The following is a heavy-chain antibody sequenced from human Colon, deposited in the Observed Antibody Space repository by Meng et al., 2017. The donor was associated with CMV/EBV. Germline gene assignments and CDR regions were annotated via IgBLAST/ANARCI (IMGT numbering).Heavy chain of an antibody. CDR1: GFTFRSYS. J-gene: IGHJ6*02. CDR3: AREVHYQLRYDYYYGMDV. V-gene: IGHV3-30-3*01. CDR2: ISYDGSNK. D-gene: IGHD2-2*01. Sequence: GESLKISCAASGFTFRSYSIHWVRQAPGKGLEWVAVISYDGSNKYYAASVKGRFIISRDNSENTLYLQMNSLRAEDTAVYYCAREVHYQLRYDYYYGMDVWGQGTTVTVSS.